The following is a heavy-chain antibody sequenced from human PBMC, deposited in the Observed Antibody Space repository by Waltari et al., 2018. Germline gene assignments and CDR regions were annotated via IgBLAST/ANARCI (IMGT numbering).Heavy chain of an antibody. CDR3: ASGVSGSSSY. CDR2: ISRRGSTI. CDR1: GFTFSSYE. V-gene: IGHV3-48*03. D-gene: IGHD1-26*01. Sequence: EVQLVESGGGLVQPGGSLRLSCAASGFTFSSYEMNWVRQAPGKGLEWVSYISRRGSTIYYADSGKGRFTISRDNAKNSLYLQMNSLRAEDTAVYYCASGVSGSSSYWGQGTLVTVSS. J-gene: IGHJ4*02.